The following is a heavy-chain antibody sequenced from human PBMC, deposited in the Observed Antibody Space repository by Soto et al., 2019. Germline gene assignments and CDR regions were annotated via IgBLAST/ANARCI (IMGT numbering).Heavy chain of an antibody. CDR3: ARGSYASNFDS. J-gene: IGHJ4*02. CDR2: VYHKGGT. V-gene: IGHV4-4*01. Sequence: QVQLQESGPGLVKPTGTLSLTCTVSGGSISTSNWWSWVRQPPGKGLEWIGEVYHKGGTNYNPSLKSRLSISVDKSKNQFSLKLNSVTAADTAVYFCARGSYASNFDSWGRGTLVTVSS. D-gene: IGHD3-16*01. CDR1: GGSISTSNW.